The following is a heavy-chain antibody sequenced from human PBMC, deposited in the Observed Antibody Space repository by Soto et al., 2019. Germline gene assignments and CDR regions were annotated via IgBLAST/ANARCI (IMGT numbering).Heavy chain of an antibody. Sequence: SIRLSYAASGFTFSDYAMHWVRQDTGKGLEWVAVVSHDGRNTHYADSVKGRFTISRDSSKNTVSLEMTSLRAEDTAVYYCAKGGRQWLVTSDFNYWGQGALVTVSS. CDR1: GFTFSDYA. J-gene: IGHJ4*02. V-gene: IGHV3-30*04. D-gene: IGHD6-19*01. CDR2: VSHDGRNT. CDR3: AKGGRQWLVTSDFNY.